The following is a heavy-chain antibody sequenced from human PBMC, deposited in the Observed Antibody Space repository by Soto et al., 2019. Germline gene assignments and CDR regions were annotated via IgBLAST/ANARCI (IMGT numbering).Heavy chain of an antibody. CDR2: ISSSSSYI. Sequence: SHRHSYAASGVNFRSHGGNWVRQAPGKGLEWVSSISSSSSYIYYADSVKGRFTISRDNAKNSLYLQMNSLRAEDTAVYYCAREYYGCLNYWGQGTLVTVSS. V-gene: IGHV3-21*01. CDR1: GVNFRSHG. CDR3: AREYYGCLNY. D-gene: IGHD4-17*01. J-gene: IGHJ4*02.